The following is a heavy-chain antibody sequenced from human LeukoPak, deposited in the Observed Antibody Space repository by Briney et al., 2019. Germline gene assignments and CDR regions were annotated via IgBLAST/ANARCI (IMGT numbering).Heavy chain of an antibody. D-gene: IGHD3-10*01. CDR3: ARVFRGGAFDI. V-gene: IGHV1-18*01. Sequence: ASVKVSCKASGGTFSSYAISGVRQAPGQGVEWMGWISAYNGNTNFAEKLQGRVTMTTDTSTSTAYMELRSLRFDDTGVYYCARVFRGGAFDIWGQGTMVTVSS. J-gene: IGHJ3*02. CDR2: ISAYNGNT. CDR1: GGTFSSYA.